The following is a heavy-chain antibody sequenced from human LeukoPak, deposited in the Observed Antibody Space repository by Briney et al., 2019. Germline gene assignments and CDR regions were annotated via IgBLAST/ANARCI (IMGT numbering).Heavy chain of an antibody. V-gene: IGHV4-59*01. CDR3: ARGNTARDAFDI. CDR2: IYYSGST. CDR1: GGSISSYY. D-gene: IGHD5-18*01. J-gene: IGHJ3*02. Sequence: PSETLSLTCTVSGGSISSYYWSWIRQPPGKGLEWIGYIYYSGSTNYNPSLKSRVTISVDTSKNQFSLKLSSVTAADTAVYYCARGNTARDAFDIWGQGTMVTVSS.